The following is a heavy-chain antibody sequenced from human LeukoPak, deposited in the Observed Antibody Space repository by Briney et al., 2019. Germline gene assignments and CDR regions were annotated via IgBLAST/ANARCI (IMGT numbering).Heavy chain of an antibody. D-gene: IGHD4-23*01. Sequence: GGSLRLSCAASGFTFSIYWMMWVRQAPGKGLEWVAYIKGDGSDKYYVDSVRGRFNISRDNAENSLYLQMNSLRAGDTAVYYCSRGAGFGGNSDFWGQGTLVTVSS. V-gene: IGHV3-7*04. CDR2: IKGDGSDK. J-gene: IGHJ4*02. CDR3: SRGAGFGGNSDF. CDR1: GFTFSIYW.